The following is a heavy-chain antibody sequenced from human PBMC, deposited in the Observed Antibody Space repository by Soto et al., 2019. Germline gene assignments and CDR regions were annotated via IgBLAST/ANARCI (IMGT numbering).Heavy chain of an antibody. CDR3: ARDKITGLFDY. CDR1: GGSISSYY. Sequence: SETLSLTCTVSGGSISSYYWTWIRQPPGTGLEWIGEINHSGSTNYNPSLKSRVTISVDTSKNQFSLKLTSVTAVDTAVYYCARDKITGLFDYWGQGTLVTVSS. J-gene: IGHJ4*02. D-gene: IGHD2-8*02. V-gene: IGHV4-34*01. CDR2: INHSGST.